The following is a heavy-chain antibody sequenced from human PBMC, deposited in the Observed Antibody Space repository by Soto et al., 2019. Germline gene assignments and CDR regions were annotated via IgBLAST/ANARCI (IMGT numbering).Heavy chain of an antibody. Sequence: SETLSLTCAVYGGSFSGYYWSWIRQPPGKGLEWIGEINHSGSTNYNPSLKSRVTISVDTSKNQFSLKLSSVTAADTAVYYCAREGIVGATGYYYYYGMDVWGQGTTVTVSS. CDR1: GGSFSGYY. D-gene: IGHD1-26*01. V-gene: IGHV4-34*01. CDR3: AREGIVGATGYYYYYGMDV. J-gene: IGHJ6*02. CDR2: INHSGST.